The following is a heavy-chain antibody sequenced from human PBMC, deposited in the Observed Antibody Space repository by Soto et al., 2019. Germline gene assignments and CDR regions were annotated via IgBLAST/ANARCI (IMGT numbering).Heavy chain of an antibody. CDR2: ISSSGSTI. V-gene: IGHV3-48*03. D-gene: IGHD3-10*01. J-gene: IGHJ4*02. CDR3: ASVLYGSRLDY. CDR1: GFTFSSYE. Sequence: GGSLRLSCAASGFTFSSYEMNWVRQAPGKGLEWVSYISSSGSTIYYADSVKGRFTISRDNAKNSLYLQMNSLRAEDTAVYYCASVLYGSRLDYWGQGTLVTVSS.